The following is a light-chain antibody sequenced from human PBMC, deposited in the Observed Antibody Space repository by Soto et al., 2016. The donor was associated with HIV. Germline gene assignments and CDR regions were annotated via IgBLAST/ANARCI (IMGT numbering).Light chain of an antibody. Sequence: SSELTQDPAVSVALGQTVRITCQGDSLRSYYASWYQQKPGQAPVLVVHDDSDRPSGIPERFSGSNSGSAATLTISGVEAGDEADYYCQVWHTGRDNYVFGPGTKVTVL. CDR1: SLRSYY. CDR2: DDS. CDR3: QVWHTGRDNYV. J-gene: IGLJ1*01. V-gene: IGLV3-21*02.